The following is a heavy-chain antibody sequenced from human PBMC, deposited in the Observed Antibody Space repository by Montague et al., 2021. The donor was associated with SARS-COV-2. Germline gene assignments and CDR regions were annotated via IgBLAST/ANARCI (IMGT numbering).Heavy chain of an antibody. V-gene: IGHV4-59*01. CDR1: GGSTSGYY. J-gene: IGHJ4*02. CDR3: ARVGSSGWYAPGYFDY. D-gene: IGHD6-19*01. Sequence: SETLSLTCSVSGGSTSGYYWSWIRQPPGKGLEWIGYIYHSGNTKYNPSLKSRVSISVDTSKNQFSLRLSSVTAADTAVYYCARVGSSGWYAPGYFDYWGQGTLVTVSS. CDR2: IYHSGNT.